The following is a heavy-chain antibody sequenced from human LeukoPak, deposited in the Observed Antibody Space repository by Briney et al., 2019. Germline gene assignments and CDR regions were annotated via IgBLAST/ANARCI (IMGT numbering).Heavy chain of an antibody. CDR2: ISGSGGST. V-gene: IGHV3-23*01. CDR3: ARPRSRNHAFDI. CDR1: GFTFSSYA. J-gene: IGHJ3*02. Sequence: GGSLRLSCAASGFTFSSYAMSWVRQAPGKGLEWVSAISGSGGSTYYADSVKGRFTISRDNAKNSLYLQMNSLRAEDTAVYYCARPRSRNHAFDIWGQGTMVTVSS.